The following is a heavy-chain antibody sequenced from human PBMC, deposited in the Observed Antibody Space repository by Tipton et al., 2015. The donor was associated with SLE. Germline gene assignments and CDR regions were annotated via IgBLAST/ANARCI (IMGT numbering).Heavy chain of an antibody. D-gene: IGHD6-25*01. V-gene: IGHV3-48*03. CDR1: GFNFYGYE. CDR2: ISGSGATV. CDR3: ARQRPGDGGGYFDF. Sequence: GSLRLSCAASGFNFYGYEMNWVRQAPGKGLEWLSHISGSGATVYYADSVKGRFTISRDSAKQSLFLQMKSLRVDDTAVYYCARQRPGDGGGYFDFWGQGTLVTVSS. J-gene: IGHJ4*02.